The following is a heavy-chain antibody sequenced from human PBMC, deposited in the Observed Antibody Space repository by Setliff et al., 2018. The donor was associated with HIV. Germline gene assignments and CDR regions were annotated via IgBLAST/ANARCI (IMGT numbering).Heavy chain of an antibody. CDR3: ARDRENCSGGSCYPPGFDP. J-gene: IGHJ5*02. D-gene: IGHD2-15*01. V-gene: IGHV4-34*01. CDR1: GGSFSGYY. CDR2: INHSGST. Sequence: PSETLSLTCAVYGGSFSGYYWSWIRQPPGKGLEWIGEINHSGSTNYNPSLKSRVTISVDTSKNQFSLKLSSVTAADTAVYYCARDRENCSGGSCYPPGFDPWGQGTLVTVSS.